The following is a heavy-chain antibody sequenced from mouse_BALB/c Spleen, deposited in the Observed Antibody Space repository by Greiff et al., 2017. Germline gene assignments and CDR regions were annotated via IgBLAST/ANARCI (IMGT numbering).Heavy chain of an antibody. Sequence: EVKLMESGPGLVKPSQSLSLTCTVTGYSITSDYAWNWIRQFPGNKLEWMGYISYSGSTSYNPSLKSRISITRDTSKNQFFLQLNSVTTEDTATYYCARGGPNRYDAFYYAMDYWGQGTSVTVSS. CDR2: ISYSGST. V-gene: IGHV3-2*02. CDR1: GYSITSDYA. J-gene: IGHJ4*01. CDR3: ARGGPNRYDAFYYAMDY. D-gene: IGHD2-14*01.